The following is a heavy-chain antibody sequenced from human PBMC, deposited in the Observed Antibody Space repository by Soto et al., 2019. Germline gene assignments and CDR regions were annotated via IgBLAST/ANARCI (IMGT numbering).Heavy chain of an antibody. V-gene: IGHV4-39*01. D-gene: IGHD3-22*01. CDR3: ARERITMIVVVMDAFDI. Sequence: SETLSLTCTVSGGSISSSSYYWGWIRQPPGKGLEWIGSIYYSGSTYYNPSLKSRVTISVDTSKNQFSLKLSSVTAADTAVYYCARERITMIVVVMDAFDIWGQGTMVTVSS. J-gene: IGHJ3*02. CDR1: GGSISSSSYY. CDR2: IYYSGST.